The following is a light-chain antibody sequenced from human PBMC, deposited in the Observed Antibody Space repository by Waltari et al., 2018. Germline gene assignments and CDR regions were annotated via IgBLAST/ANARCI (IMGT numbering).Light chain of an antibody. V-gene: IGKV1-12*01. CDR3: QQSYSTLGYT. CDR1: QGISRW. Sequence: DIQMTQSPSSLSASVGDRVTITCQASQGISRWLAWYQQKPGKAPKLLIHAASNLQSGVPSRFSGSGSGTDFTLTISSLQPEDFATYYCQQSYSTLGYTFGQGTKLEIK. J-gene: IGKJ2*01. CDR2: AAS.